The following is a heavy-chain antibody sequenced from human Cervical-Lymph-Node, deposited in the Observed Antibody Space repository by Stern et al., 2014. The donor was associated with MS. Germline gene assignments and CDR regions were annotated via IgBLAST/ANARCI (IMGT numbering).Heavy chain of an antibody. D-gene: IGHD6-6*01. Sequence: QVQLVESGAEVKKPGSWVKVSCKASGGTFNTNVISWVRQAPGQGLEWMGGIIPIFGTALYAQKFQGRVTITANESTRAVYMELSSLRSEDTAVYSCARAAYSTSSYNYWGQGTLVIVSS. CDR1: GGTFNTNV. CDR3: ARAAYSTSSYNY. J-gene: IGHJ4*02. CDR2: IIPIFGTA. V-gene: IGHV1-69*01.